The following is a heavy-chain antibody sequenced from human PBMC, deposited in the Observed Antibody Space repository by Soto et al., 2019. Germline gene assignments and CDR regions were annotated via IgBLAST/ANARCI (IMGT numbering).Heavy chain of an antibody. V-gene: IGHV3-21*01. CDR3: ARELRYFDWLHDEINWFDP. CDR1: GFTFSSYS. Sequence: GGSLRLSCAASGFTFSSYSMNWVRQAPGKGLEWVSSISSSSSYIYYADSVKGRFTISRDNAKNSLYLQMNSLRAEDTAVYYCARELRYFDWLHDEINWFDPWGQGTLVTVSS. D-gene: IGHD3-9*01. J-gene: IGHJ5*02. CDR2: ISSSSSYI.